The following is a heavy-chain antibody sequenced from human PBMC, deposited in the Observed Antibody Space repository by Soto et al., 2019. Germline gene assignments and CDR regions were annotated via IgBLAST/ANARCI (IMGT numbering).Heavy chain of an antibody. CDR3: ARDRGGNDGPRAYYYGMDV. D-gene: IGHD1-1*01. Sequence: PGGSLRLSCAASGFTFSSYNMNWVRQAPGKGLEWVSSISSSSSHIYYADSVKGRFTISRDNAKNSLYLQMNSLRAEDTAVYYCARDRGGNDGPRAYYYGMDVWGQGTTVTVSS. CDR1: GFTFSSYN. J-gene: IGHJ6*02. CDR2: ISSSSSHI. V-gene: IGHV3-21*01.